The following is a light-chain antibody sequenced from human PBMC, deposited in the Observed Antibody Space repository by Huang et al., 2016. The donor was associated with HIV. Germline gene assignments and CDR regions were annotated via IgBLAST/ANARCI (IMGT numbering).Light chain of an antibody. CDR1: QTINSY. V-gene: IGKV1-39*01. J-gene: IGKJ1*01. CDR3: QQTYSSPRT. CDR2: AAS. Sequence: DIQMTQSPSSLSASVGDRLTITCRASQTINSYLHWYQQKPGKAPQLLISAASNLQSGVPSRFSGGGSGTAFTLTISSLQPEDFATYYCQQTYSSPRTFGQGTKVDIK.